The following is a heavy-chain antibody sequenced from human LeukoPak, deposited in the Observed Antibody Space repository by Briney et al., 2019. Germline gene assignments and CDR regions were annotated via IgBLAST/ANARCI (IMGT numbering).Heavy chain of an antibody. CDR3: ARVLGQLLDY. CDR1: GFTFSSYS. D-gene: IGHD6-6*01. J-gene: IGHJ4*02. V-gene: IGHV3-21*01. Sequence: GGPLRLSCAASGFTFSSYSMNWLRQAPGKGLEWVSSISSSSSYIYYADSVKGRFTVSRDNAKNSLYLQMNSLRAEDTAVYYCARVLGQLLDYWGQGTLVTVSS. CDR2: ISSSSSYI.